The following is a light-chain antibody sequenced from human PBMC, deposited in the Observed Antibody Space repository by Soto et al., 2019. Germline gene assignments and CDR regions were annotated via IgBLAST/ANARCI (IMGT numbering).Light chain of an antibody. CDR3: QVWDSSSDQWV. Sequence: SYELTQPPSVSVAPGQTARINCGGDNLGSKSVHWYQQKPGQAPVAVVFDNRDRPSGIPERFSGSKSGNTATLTISRVEAGDEADCYCQVWDSSSDQWVFGGGTKLTVL. CDR2: DNR. V-gene: IGLV3-21*02. J-gene: IGLJ3*02. CDR1: NLGSKS.